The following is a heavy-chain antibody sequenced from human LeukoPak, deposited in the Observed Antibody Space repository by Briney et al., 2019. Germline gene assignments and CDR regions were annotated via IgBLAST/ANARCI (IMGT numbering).Heavy chain of an antibody. CDR3: VRDRYDSSGYYHSDV. Sequence: GGSLRLSCAASGFIFSSYEMNWVRQAPGKGLEWISYINSGSTTISYADSVKGRFTVSRDNAKNSLYLQMNSLRVEDTAVYYCVRDRYDSSGYYHSDVWGQGTTVTVS. CDR2: INSGSTTI. D-gene: IGHD3-22*01. V-gene: IGHV3-48*03. J-gene: IGHJ6*02. CDR1: GFIFSSYE.